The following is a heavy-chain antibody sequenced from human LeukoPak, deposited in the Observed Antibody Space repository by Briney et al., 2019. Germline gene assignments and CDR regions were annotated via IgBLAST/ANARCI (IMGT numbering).Heavy chain of an antibody. CDR2: ISSSSSTI. V-gene: IGHV3-48*01. CDR1: GCTFSSCN. Sequence: GGSLRLSCAASGCTFSSCNMNWVRQAQGQGLEWVSYISSSSSTIYYADSVKGRFTISRVNPKNSLYLQMNSLRAADTAVYYCARSGSYRLDYWGQGTLVTVSS. D-gene: IGHD1-26*01. J-gene: IGHJ4*02. CDR3: ARSGSYRLDY.